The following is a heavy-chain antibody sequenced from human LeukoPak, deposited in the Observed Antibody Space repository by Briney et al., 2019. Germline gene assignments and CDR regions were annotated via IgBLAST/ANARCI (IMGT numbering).Heavy chain of an antibody. CDR1: GASISGGYY. V-gene: IGHV4-31*03. J-gene: IGHJ5*02. Sequence: SETLSLTCSVSGASISGGYYWSLIRQPPGKGLEWIGSIFYSGTTYYNPALKSRVTISVDRSTNQFSLRLSSVTAADTAVYYCARITTSLGWFDPWGQGTLVTVSS. CDR2: IFYSGTT. CDR3: ARITTSLGWFDP. D-gene: IGHD3-16*01.